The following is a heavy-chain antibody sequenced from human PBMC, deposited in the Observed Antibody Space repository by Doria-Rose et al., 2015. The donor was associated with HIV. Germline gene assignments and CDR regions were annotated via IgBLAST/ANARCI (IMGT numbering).Heavy chain of an antibody. CDR1: GVSLSSPGMG. J-gene: IGHJ4*02. CDR3: ARIKSSRWYHKYYFDF. Sequence: QVQLVQSGPVLAKPTETLTLTCTVSGVSLSSPGMGVSWIRQPPGKALEWLANIFSDDERSYNTSLKSRLTISRGTSKSQVVLTMTDMDPVDTATCYCARIKSSRWYHKYYFDFWGQGTLVIVSA. D-gene: IGHD6-13*01. CDR2: IFSDDER. V-gene: IGHV2-26*01.